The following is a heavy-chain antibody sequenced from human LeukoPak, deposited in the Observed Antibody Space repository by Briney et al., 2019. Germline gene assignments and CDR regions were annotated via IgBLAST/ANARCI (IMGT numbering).Heavy chain of an antibody. CDR3: ATHPRGGYSSPTRVLDY. CDR1: GGSISSSSYY. V-gene: IGHV4-39*01. D-gene: IGHD6-13*01. Sequence: KPSETLSLTCTVSGGSISSSSYYWGWIRQPPGKGLEWIGSIYYSGSTYYNPSLKSRVTISVDTSKNQFSLKLSSVTAADTAVYYCATHPRGGYSSPTRVLDYWGQGTLVTVSS. J-gene: IGHJ4*02. CDR2: IYYSGST.